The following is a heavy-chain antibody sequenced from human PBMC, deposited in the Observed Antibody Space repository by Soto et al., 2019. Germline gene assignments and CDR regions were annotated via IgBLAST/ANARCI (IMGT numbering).Heavy chain of an antibody. D-gene: IGHD3-9*01. CDR1: GDSINSDKYY. J-gene: IGHJ4*02. Sequence: QLQLQESGPGLVKPSETLSLTCSVSGDSINSDKYYWGWIRQPPGKGLEWLGSIYFRENTYYNPSLQPRATISLDKSKSQFSLKLNSVTAAYSAVYFCARLEGLATISYYFDFWGQGALVTDAS. V-gene: IGHV4-39*01. CDR2: IYFRENT. CDR3: ARLEGLATISYYFDF.